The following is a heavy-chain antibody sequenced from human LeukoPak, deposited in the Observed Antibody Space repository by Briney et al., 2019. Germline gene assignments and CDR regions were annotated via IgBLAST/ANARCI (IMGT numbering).Heavy chain of an antibody. CDR1: GGSISSGSYY. V-gene: IGHV4-39*07. CDR2: INHSENT. D-gene: IGHD3-10*01. CDR3: ARYGSGSSLDY. Sequence: AETLSLTCTVSGGSISSGSYYWGWLRQPPGKGLEWIGEINHSENTNYNPSLKRRVTISVDTSKNQFSLKLSSVTAADTAVYYCARYGSGSSLDYWGQGTLVTVSS. J-gene: IGHJ4*02.